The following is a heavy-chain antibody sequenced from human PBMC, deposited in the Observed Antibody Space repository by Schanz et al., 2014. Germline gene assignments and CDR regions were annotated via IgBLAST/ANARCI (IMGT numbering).Heavy chain of an antibody. CDR3: AKDLISGWSGFDF. CDR1: GFTFSSYN. D-gene: IGHD6-19*01. V-gene: IGHV3-66*01. J-gene: IGHJ4*03. CDR2: TYSGGST. Sequence: VQLVESGGGLVKPGGSLRLSCAASGFTFSSYNMNWVRQAPGKGLEWVSITYSGGSTYYADSVEDRFTISRDNSKNTLYLLMNSLRAEHTPVYYCAKDLISGWSGFDFRGHWSLVSGSS.